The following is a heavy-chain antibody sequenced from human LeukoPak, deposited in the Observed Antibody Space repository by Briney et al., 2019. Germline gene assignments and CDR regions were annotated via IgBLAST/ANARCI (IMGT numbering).Heavy chain of an antibody. J-gene: IGHJ4*02. CDR3: ARDYWWNYDY. CDR2: ISKDGSDK. V-gene: IGHV3-30-3*01. Sequence: GRSLRLSCAASGFTFSDYAMHWVRQAPGKGLEWVAVISKDGSDKYYPGSVRGRFTISRDNSKNTIYLQMDSLSAEDTAIYYCARDYWWNYDYWGQGTLVTVSS. CDR1: GFTFSDYA. D-gene: IGHD1-7*01.